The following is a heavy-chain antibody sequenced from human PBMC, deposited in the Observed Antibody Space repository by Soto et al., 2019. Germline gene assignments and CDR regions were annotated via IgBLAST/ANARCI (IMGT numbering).Heavy chain of an antibody. V-gene: IGHV1-2*02. CDR2: INPNSGGT. CDR3: ARDPENIVVVPAAVGNWFDP. CDR1: GYTFTGYY. Sequence: ASVKVSCKASGYTFTGYYMHWVRQAPGQGLEWIGWINPNSGGTNYAQKFQGRVTMTRDTSISTAYMELSRLRSDDTAVYYCARDPENIVVVPAAVGNWFDPWGQGTLVTVSS. D-gene: IGHD2-2*01. J-gene: IGHJ5*02.